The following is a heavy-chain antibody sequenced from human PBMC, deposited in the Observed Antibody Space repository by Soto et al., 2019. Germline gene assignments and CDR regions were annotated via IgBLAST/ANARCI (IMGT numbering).Heavy chain of an antibody. Sequence: QVQLQQWGAGLLKPSETLSLTCAVYGGSFSGYYWSWIRQPPGKGLEWSGEINHTGSTNYNPSLKSRVTISVDTSKNQFSLKLSSVTAADTAVYYCARARRQWRGQQPFDPWVQGTLVTVSS. J-gene: IGHJ5*02. D-gene: IGHD6-19*01. V-gene: IGHV4-34*01. CDR3: ARARRQWRGQQPFDP. CDR2: INHTGST. CDR1: GGSFSGYY.